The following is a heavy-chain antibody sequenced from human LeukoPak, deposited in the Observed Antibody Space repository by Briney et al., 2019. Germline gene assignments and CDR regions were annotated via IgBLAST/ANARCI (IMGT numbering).Heavy chain of an antibody. V-gene: IGHV3-48*03. CDR1: GFTFSSYE. J-gene: IGHJ4*02. D-gene: IGHD3-22*01. CDR2: ISSSGST. Sequence: GGSLRLSCAASGFTFSSYEMNWVRQAPGKGLEWVSYISSSGSTYYADSVRGRFTISRDNSKNTLYLQMNSLRAEDTAVYYCASHTTYYYDSSGYYETDYWGQGTLVTVSS. CDR3: ASHTTYYYDSSGYYETDY.